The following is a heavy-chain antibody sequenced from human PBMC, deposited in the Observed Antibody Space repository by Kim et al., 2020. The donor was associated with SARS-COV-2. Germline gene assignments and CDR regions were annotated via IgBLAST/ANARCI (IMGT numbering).Heavy chain of an antibody. V-gene: IGHV4-34*01. D-gene: IGHD6-13*01. CDR1: GGSFSGYY. CDR2: INHSGST. J-gene: IGHJ4*02. CDR3: AGPRGSSSSYDY. Sequence: SETLSLTCAVYGGSFSGYYWSWIRQPPGKGLEWIGEINHSGSTNYNPSLKSRVTISVDTSKNQFSLKLSSVTAADTAVYYCAGPRGSSSSYDYWGQGTLVTVSS.